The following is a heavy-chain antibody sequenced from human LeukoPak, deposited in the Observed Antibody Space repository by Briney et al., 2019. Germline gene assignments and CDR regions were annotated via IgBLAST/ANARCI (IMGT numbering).Heavy chain of an antibody. V-gene: IGHV3-23*01. CDR2: VSGSGRNT. CDR3: ATQTDQYYYDSSGYFGYYFDY. CDR1: GFTFSNYA. D-gene: IGHD3-22*01. J-gene: IGHJ4*02. Sequence: PGGSLRLSCAGSGFTFSNYAMTWVRQAPGKGLEWVSSVSGSGRNTFYPDSVEGRFTISRDNSKNTVYLQMNSLRADDTAVYYCATQTDQYYYDSSGYFGYYFDYWGQGTLVTVSS.